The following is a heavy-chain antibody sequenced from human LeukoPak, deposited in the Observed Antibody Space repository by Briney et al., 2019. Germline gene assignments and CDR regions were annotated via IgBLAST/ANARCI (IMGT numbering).Heavy chain of an antibody. CDR1: GFTFSSYA. D-gene: IGHD6-19*01. J-gene: IGHJ4*02. CDR2: ISSNGGST. CDR3: ARAENQEKKQWLVLHY. V-gene: IGHV3-64*01. Sequence: GGSLRLSCAASGFTFSSYAMSWVRQAPGKGLEYVSAISSNGGSTYYANSVKGRFTISRDNSKNTLYLQMNSLRAEDTAVYYCARAENQEKKQWLVLHYWGQGTLVTVSS.